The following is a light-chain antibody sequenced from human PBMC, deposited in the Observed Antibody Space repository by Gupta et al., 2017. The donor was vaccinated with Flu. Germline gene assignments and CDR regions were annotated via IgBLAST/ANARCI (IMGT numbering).Light chain of an antibody. J-gene: IGLJ3*02. Sequence: SFDFSQPPSVCVSPGQTARITCSGDTLAKKYAYWYKKKPGQAPVGVIEKDRERPSGIPERVSGSGAGTKVTLTISVVQAEEEAEDDCQKDDTTGTIWLFGGGTRLTVL. CDR3: QKDDTTGTIWL. CDR1: TLAKKY. V-gene: IGLV3-25*02. CDR2: KDR.